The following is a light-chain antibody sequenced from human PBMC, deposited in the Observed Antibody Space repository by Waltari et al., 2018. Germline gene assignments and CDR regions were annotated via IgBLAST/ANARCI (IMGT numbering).Light chain of an antibody. V-gene: IGLV4-69*01. CDR2: INSDGSH. CDR1: SGHTNNA. Sequence: QLVLTQSPSASASLGASVKVTCTLSSGHTNNAIAWHQQQPERGPRVLVRINSDGSHKKGDGVPDRFSGSRSGTEFYLTISGLQSEDEGDYYCQTWDTAILLFGGGTKLSVL. CDR3: QTWDTAILL. J-gene: IGLJ3*02.